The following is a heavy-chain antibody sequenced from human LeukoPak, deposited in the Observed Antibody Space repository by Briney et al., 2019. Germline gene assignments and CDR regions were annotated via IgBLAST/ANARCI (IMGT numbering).Heavy chain of an antibody. CDR2: IIPIFGTA. J-gene: IGHJ4*02. CDR1: GGTFSSYA. V-gene: IGHV1-69*05. D-gene: IGHD3-9*01. CDR3: ARSTTYYDILTGYSSLPYFDY. Sequence: SVKVSCKASGGTFSSYAISWVRQAPGQGLEWMGGIIPIFGTANYAQKFQGRVTITTDESTSTAYMELSSLRSEDTAVYYCARSTTYYDILTGYSSLPYFDYWGQGTLVTVAS.